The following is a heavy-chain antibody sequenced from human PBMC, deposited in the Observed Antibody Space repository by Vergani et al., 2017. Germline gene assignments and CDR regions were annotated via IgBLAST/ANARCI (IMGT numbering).Heavy chain of an antibody. Sequence: EVQLLESGGSLKQPGGSVRLSCAASGFTFSTYAMHWVRQAPGKGLEWVSALTGSGGSTYYADSFKGSFIISRDNSRDTLYLQMNSLRPEDTATYYCVNDSGSYENFWDSWGQGTVVTVSS. CDR2: LTGSGGST. J-gene: IGHJ4*02. V-gene: IGHV3-23*01. D-gene: IGHD1-26*01. CDR3: VNDSGSYENFWDS. CDR1: GFTFSTYA.